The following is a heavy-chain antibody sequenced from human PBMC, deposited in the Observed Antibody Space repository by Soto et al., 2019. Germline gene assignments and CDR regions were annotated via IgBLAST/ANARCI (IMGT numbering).Heavy chain of an antibody. D-gene: IGHD2-2*01. V-gene: IGHV1-69*01. CDR2: IIPIFGTA. J-gene: IGHJ3*02. CDR1: GGTFSSYA. Sequence: QVQLVQSGAEVKKPGSSVKVSCKASGGTFSSYAISWVRQAPGQGLEWMGGIIPIFGTANYAQKFQGRVTITADESTRAASMELSSLRSEDTAVYYCAREGFPAAMFYGAFDIWGQGTMVTVSS. CDR3: AREGFPAAMFYGAFDI.